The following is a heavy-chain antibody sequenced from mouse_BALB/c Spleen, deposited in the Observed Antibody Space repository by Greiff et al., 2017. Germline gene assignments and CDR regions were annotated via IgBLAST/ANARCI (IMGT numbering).Heavy chain of an antibody. CDR2: ISSGGSYT. CDR1: GFTFSSYA. D-gene: IGHD3-3*01. CDR3: ARRRGPDY. V-gene: IGHV5-9-3*01. J-gene: IGHJ2*01. Sequence: EVQLVESVGGLVKPGGSLKLSCAASGFTFSSYAMSWVRQTPEKRLEWVATISSGGSYTYYPDSVKGRFTISRDNAKNTLYLQMSSLRSEDTAMYYCARRRGPDYWGQGTTLTVSS.